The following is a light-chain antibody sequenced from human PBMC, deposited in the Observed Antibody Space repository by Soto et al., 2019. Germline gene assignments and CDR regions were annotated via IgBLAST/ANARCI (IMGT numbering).Light chain of an antibody. CDR1: SSDVGGYNF. CDR2: DVT. J-gene: IGLJ3*02. V-gene: IGLV2-14*03. CDR3: TSYTTSGAVV. Sequence: QSALTQPASVSGSPGQSITISCTGTSSDVGGYNFVSWYQQHPGNAPKLIIYDVTSRPSGVSNRFSGSKSGNAASLTISGLQAEDEDLYYCTSYTTSGAVVFGGGTKLTVL.